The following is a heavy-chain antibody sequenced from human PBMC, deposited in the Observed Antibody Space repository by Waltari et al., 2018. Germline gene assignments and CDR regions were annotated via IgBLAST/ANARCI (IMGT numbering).Heavy chain of an antibody. J-gene: IGHJ5*02. CDR2: VDPEDGET. V-gene: IGHV1-69-2*01. D-gene: IGHD2-15*01. CDR3: ATEGVVYCSGGSCYPRYNWFDP. Sequence: EVQLVQSGAEVKKPGATVKISCKVSGYTFTDYYMHWVQQAPGKGLEWMGLVDPEDGETIYAEKFQGRVTITADTSTDTAYMELSSLRSEDTAVYYCATEGVVYCSGGSCYPRYNWFDPWGQGTLVTVSS. CDR1: GYTFTDYY.